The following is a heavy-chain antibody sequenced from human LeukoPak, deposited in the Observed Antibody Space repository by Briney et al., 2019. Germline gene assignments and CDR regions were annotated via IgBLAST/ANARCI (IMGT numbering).Heavy chain of an antibody. CDR1: GGSISSYY. J-gene: IGHJ4*02. CDR2: IYTSGST. D-gene: IGHD3-22*01. Sequence: SETLSLTCTVSGGSISSYYWSWIRQPAGKGLEWIGRIYTSGSTNYNPSLKSRVTMSVDTSKNQFSLKLSSVTAADTAVYYCARHKRAYYYDSSGYPDYWGRGTLVTVSS. V-gene: IGHV4-4*07. CDR3: ARHKRAYYYDSSGYPDY.